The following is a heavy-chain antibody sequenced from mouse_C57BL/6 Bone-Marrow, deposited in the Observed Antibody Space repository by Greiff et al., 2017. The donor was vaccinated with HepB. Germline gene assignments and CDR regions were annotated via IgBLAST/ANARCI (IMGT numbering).Heavy chain of an antibody. V-gene: IGHV5-4*01. J-gene: IGHJ2*01. CDR3: AREHYGSLDY. CDR1: GFTFSSYA. Sequence: DVMLVESGGGLVKPGGSLKLSCVASGFTFSSYAMSWVRQTPEKRLEWVATISDGGSYTYYPDNVKGRFTISRDNAKNNLYLQMSHLKSEDTAMYYCAREHYGSLDYWGQGTTLTVSS. D-gene: IGHD1-1*01. CDR2: ISDGGSYT.